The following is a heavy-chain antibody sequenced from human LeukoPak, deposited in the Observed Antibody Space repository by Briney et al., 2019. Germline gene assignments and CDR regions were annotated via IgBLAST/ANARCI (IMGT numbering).Heavy chain of an antibody. J-gene: IGHJ4*02. D-gene: IGHD5-12*01. CDR3: ARDPSHPNYSGYDLPGGLFVY. V-gene: IGHV3-23*01. CDR1: GFTFSSYA. Sequence: GGSLRLSCAASGFTFSSYAMSWVRQAPGKGLEWVSGISGSGGSTYYTDSVKGRFTISRDNSKNTLYLQMNSLRAEDTAVYYCARDPSHPNYSGYDLPGGLFVYWGQGTLVTVSS. CDR2: ISGSGGST.